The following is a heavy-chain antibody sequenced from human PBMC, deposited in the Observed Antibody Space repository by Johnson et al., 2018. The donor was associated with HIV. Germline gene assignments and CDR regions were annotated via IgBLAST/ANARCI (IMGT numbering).Heavy chain of an antibody. J-gene: IGHJ3*02. Sequence: VQLVESGGGLVQPGGSLRLSCAASGFTFSSYWMSWVRQAPGKGLEWVANIKQDGSEKYYVDSVKGRFTISRDNAKNSLYLQMTSLRAEDTAVYYCARDSHNFWTDAFDIWGQGTMVTVSS. CDR3: ARDSHNFWTDAFDI. CDR2: IKQDGSEK. D-gene: IGHD3/OR15-3a*01. V-gene: IGHV3-7*01. CDR1: GFTFSSYW.